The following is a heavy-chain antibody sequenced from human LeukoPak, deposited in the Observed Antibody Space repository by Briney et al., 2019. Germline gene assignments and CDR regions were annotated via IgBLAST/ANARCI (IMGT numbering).Heavy chain of an antibody. CDR3: ARADIVEVPAEKGAFDI. CDR1: GFTFSSYA. J-gene: IGHJ3*02. Sequence: SGGSLRLSCAASGFTFSSYAMHWVRQAPGKGLEWVAVISYDGSNKYYADSVRGRFTISRDNAKNSVYLQMNSLRAEDTAVYYCARADIVEVPAEKGAFDIWGQGTMVTVSS. V-gene: IGHV3-30-3*01. D-gene: IGHD2-2*01. CDR2: ISYDGSNK.